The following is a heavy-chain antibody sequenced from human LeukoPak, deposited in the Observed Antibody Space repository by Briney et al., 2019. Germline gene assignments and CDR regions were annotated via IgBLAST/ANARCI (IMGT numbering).Heavy chain of an antibody. CDR3: ASAYGSGSYGAFDI. J-gene: IGHJ3*02. V-gene: IGHV1-2*02. D-gene: IGHD3-10*01. CDR2: INPNSGGT. Sequence: ASVKVSCKASGYTFTGYYMHWVRQAPGQGLEWMGWINPNSGGTNYAQKFQGRVTMTRDTSISTAYMELSRLRSDDTAVYYCASAYGSGSYGAFDIWGQGTMVTVSS. CDR1: GYTFTGYY.